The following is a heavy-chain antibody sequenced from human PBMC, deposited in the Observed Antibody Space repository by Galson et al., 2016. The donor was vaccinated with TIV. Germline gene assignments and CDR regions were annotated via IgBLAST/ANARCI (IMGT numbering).Heavy chain of an antibody. CDR1: GDSFSNYY. CDR3: ARATNYYDNWFDP. J-gene: IGHJ5*02. Sequence: SVKVSCKASGDSFSNYYINWVRQAPGQGPEWMGGIVPIYRSPKYARRFQGRVTITADESTSTVFVELNSLTSEDTAVYYCARATNYYDNWFDPWGQGTLVTVSS. CDR2: IVPIYRSP. V-gene: IGHV1-69*13. D-gene: IGHD3-10*01.